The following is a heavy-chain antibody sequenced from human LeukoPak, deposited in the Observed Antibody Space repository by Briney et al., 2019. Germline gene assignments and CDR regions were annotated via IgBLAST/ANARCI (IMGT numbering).Heavy chain of an antibody. CDR3: ARHGTPDGHNGSGSYSPYNWFDP. CDR1: GYSISSNYN. D-gene: IGHD3-10*01. V-gene: IGHV4-38-2*02. Sequence: ASETLSLTCTVSGYSISSNYNWAWIRQPPGKGLEWIGTFNPSGNTYHNPSLKSRITISVDTSKNQFSLKLSSVTAADTAVYYCARHGTPDGHNGSGSYSPYNWFDPWGQGTLVTVSS. J-gene: IGHJ5*02. CDR2: FNPSGNT.